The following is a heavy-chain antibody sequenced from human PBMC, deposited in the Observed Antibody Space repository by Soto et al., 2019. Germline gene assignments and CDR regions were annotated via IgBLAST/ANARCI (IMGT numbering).Heavy chain of an antibody. CDR1: GFTFSSYA. Sequence: EVQLLESGGGLVQPWGSLRLSCAASGFTFSSYAMSWVRQAPGKGLEWVSAISGSGGSTYYADSVKGRFTISRDNSKNTLYLQMNSLRAEDTAVYYCAKAPYYDFWSGYMDYWGQGTLVTVSS. D-gene: IGHD3-3*01. J-gene: IGHJ4*02. V-gene: IGHV3-23*01. CDR3: AKAPYYDFWSGYMDY. CDR2: ISGSGGST.